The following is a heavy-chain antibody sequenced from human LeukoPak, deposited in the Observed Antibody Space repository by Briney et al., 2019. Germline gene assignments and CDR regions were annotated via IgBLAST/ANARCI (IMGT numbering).Heavy chain of an antibody. V-gene: IGHV3-15*01. J-gene: IGHJ3*02. D-gene: IGHD3-22*01. CDR3: TRVRDSSAYHAFDI. Sequence: GGCLRLSCAASGFTFSNAWMSWVRQAPGKGLEWVGRIKTKTDGGTTDYAAPVKGRFTISRDDSKNTLYLQMNSLKTEDTAVYYCTRVRDSSAYHAFDIWGQGTMVTVSS. CDR2: IKTKTDGGTT. CDR1: GFTFSNAW.